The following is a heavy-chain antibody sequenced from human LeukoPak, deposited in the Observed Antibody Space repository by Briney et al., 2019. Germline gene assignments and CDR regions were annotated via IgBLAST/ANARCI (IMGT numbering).Heavy chain of an antibody. CDR1: GGTFSSYA. CDR2: IIPIFGTA. D-gene: IGHD6-19*01. J-gene: IGHJ4*02. CDR3: ARGYSSGWTFDY. Sequence: ASVKVSCKASGGTFSSYAISWVRQAPGQGLEWMGGIIPIFGTANYAQKFQGRVTITADKSTSTAYMELSSLRSEDTAVYYCARGYSSGWTFDYWGQGTLVTVSS. V-gene: IGHV1-69*06.